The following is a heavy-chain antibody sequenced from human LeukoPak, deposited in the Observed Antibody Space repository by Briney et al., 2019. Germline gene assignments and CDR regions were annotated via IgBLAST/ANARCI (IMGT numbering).Heavy chain of an antibody. CDR3: ARVNWNYGFDWFDP. CDR1: GGSFSGYY. V-gene: IGHV4-34*01. D-gene: IGHD1-7*01. J-gene: IGHJ5*02. CDR2: INHSGST. Sequence: PSETLSLTCAVYGGSFSGYYWSWIRQPPGKGLEWFGEINHSGSTNYNPSLKSRVTISVDTSKNQFSLKLSSVTAADTAVYYCARVNWNYGFDWFDPWGQGTLVTVSS.